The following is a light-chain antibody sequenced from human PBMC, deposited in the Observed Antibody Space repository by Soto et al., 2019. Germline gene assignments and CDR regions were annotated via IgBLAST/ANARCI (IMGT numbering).Light chain of an antibody. V-gene: IGKV3-15*01. J-gene: IGKJ1*01. CDR1: QSVSSN. CDR3: QQYNNWPPKWT. CDR2: GAS. Sequence: EIVMTQSPATLSVSPGERATLSCRASQSVSSNLAWYQQKPGQAPRLLIYGASTRATGIPARFSGSGYGTEFTRTISCLESEYLAVYYCQQYNNWPPKWTFGQGTTVK.